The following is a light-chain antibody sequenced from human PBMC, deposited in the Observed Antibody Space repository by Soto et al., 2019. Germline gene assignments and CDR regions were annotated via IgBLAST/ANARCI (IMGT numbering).Light chain of an antibody. V-gene: IGKV1-39*01. CDR2: GAS. CDR1: ENIRDF. Sequence: DIQMTQSPSSLSTSVGDRVTITCRASENIRDFVNWYQQKPGKAPNXLIYGASTLQGGVPSRFSGSGSATDLTITISSLQQEDVETYYGQQTYGTPPTFGQGTKVDIK. CDR3: QQTYGTPPT. J-gene: IGKJ1*01.